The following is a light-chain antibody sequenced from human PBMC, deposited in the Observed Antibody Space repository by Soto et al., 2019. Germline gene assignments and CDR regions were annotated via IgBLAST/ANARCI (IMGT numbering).Light chain of an antibody. CDR2: LNSDGSH. CDR1: SGHSSYA. CDR3: QTWVTGIQI. Sequence: QAVVTQSPSASASLGASVKLTCTLSSGHSSYAIAWHQQQPEKGPRYLMKLNSDGSHSKGDGIPDRFSGSSSGAECYLTISSLQSEDEADYYCQTWVTGIQIFGGGTKLTVL. J-gene: IGLJ2*01. V-gene: IGLV4-69*01.